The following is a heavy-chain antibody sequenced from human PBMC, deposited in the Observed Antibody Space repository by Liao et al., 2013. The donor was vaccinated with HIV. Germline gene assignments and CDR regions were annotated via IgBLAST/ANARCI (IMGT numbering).Heavy chain of an antibody. J-gene: IGHJ4*02. D-gene: IGHD5-24*01. V-gene: IGHV4-59*01. Sequence: QVQLQESGPGLVKPSQTLSLTCTVSGGSISSDYWTWIRQAPGKGPEWIGYIYYTGSTNYNPSFASRMTISVDTSKKHFSLKLTSVTAADTAVYYCARWFGNNYGIDSWGQGTLVTVSS. CDR3: ARWFGNNYGIDS. CDR1: GGSISSDY. CDR2: IYYTGST.